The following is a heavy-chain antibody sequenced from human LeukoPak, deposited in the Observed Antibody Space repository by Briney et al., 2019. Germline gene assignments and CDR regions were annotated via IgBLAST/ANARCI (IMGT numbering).Heavy chain of an antibody. CDR2: ISSSSSYI. J-gene: IGHJ4*02. D-gene: IGHD4-17*01. V-gene: IGHV3-21*01. CDR1: GFTFSSYW. Sequence: GGSLRLSCAASGFTFSSYWMHWVRQAPGKGLEWVSSISSSSSYIYYADSVKGRFTISRDNAKNSLYLQMNSLRAEDTAVYYCARGGWTTGIDYWGQGTLVTVSS. CDR3: ARGGWTTGIDY.